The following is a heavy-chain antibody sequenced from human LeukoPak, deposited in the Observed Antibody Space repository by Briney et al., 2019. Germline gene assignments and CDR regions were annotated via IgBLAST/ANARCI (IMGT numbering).Heavy chain of an antibody. CDR1: GYTFTSYY. Sequence: GASVKVSCKASGYTFTSYYMHWVRQAPGQGLEWMGIINPSGGSTSYAQKFQGRVTMARDTSTSTVYMELSSLRSEDTAVYYWARVRSRVRGAFDIWGQGTMVTVSS. D-gene: IGHD3-10*01. V-gene: IGHV1-46*01. CDR3: ARVRSRVRGAFDI. J-gene: IGHJ3*02. CDR2: INPSGGST.